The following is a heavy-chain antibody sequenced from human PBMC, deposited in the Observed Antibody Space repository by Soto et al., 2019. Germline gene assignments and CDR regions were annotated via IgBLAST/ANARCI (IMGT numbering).Heavy chain of an antibody. CDR1: GYTFTSYG. D-gene: IGHD3-3*01. J-gene: IGHJ3*02. V-gene: IGHV1-18*01. Sequence: ASVKVSCKASGYTFTSYGISWVRQAPGQGLEWMGWISAYNGNTNYAQKLQGRVTMTTDTSTSAAYMELRSLRSDDTAVYYCATRSITIFGVVIPNDAFDIWGQGTMVTVSS. CDR2: ISAYNGNT. CDR3: ATRSITIFGVVIPNDAFDI.